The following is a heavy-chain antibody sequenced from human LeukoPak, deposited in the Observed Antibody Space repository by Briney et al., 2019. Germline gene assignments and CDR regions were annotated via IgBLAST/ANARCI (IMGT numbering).Heavy chain of an antibody. D-gene: IGHD3-22*01. CDR3: ARGRHYYDSSGETLDY. Sequence: PGGSLRLSCAASGFTFSSYSMSWVRQAPGKGLEWVSSISSSSSYIYYADSVKGRFTISRDNAKNSLYLQMNSLRAEDTAVYYCARGRHYYDSSGETLDYWGQGTLVTVSS. V-gene: IGHV3-21*01. CDR1: GFTFSSYS. J-gene: IGHJ4*02. CDR2: ISSSSSYI.